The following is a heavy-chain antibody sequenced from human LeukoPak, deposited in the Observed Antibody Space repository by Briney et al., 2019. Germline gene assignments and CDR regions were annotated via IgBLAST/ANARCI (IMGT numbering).Heavy chain of an antibody. CDR3: ASPHSCGFYFDY. CDR1: GGSISSYY. D-gene: IGHD5-18*01. Sequence: PSETLSLTCTVSGGSISSYYWSWIRQPPGKGLEWIGYIFHSGSTNYNPSLKSRVTISVDTSKNQFSLKLSSVTAADTAVYYCASPHSCGFYFDYWGQGTLVTVSS. CDR2: IFHSGST. V-gene: IGHV4-59*12. J-gene: IGHJ4*02.